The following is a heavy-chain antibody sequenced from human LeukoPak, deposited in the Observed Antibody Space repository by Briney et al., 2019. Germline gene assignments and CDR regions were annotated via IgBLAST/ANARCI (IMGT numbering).Heavy chain of an antibody. V-gene: IGHV4-34*01. Sequence: SETLSLTCAVYGGSFSGYYWSWIRQPPGKGLEWIGEINHSGSTNYNPSLKSRVTISVDTSKNQFSLKLSPVTAADTAVYYCARGLYSSGWYDYWGQGTLVTVSS. J-gene: IGHJ4*02. D-gene: IGHD6-19*01. CDR3: ARGLYSSGWYDY. CDR1: GGSFSGYY. CDR2: INHSGST.